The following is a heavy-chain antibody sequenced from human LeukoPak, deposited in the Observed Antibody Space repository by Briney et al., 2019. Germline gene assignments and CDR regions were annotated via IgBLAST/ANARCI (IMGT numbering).Heavy chain of an antibody. V-gene: IGHV4-59*13. CDR3: ARHGYNFDSAFDI. Sequence: SETLSLTCTVSGGSIFSYYWSWLRQPPGKGLEWIAYISYSGSTSYNPSLKSRVLISVDTSKNQFSLKLTSVTAADTAIYYCARHGYNFDSAFDIWGQGTMVTVSS. J-gene: IGHJ3*02. CDR1: GGSIFSYY. CDR2: ISYSGST. D-gene: IGHD5-18*01.